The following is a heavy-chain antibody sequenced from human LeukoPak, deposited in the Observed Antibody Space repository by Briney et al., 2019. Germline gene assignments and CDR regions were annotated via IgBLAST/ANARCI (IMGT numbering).Heavy chain of an antibody. CDR1: GGSISSYY. V-gene: IGHV4-59*01. Sequence: PSETLSLTCTVSGGSISSYYWSWIRQPPGKGLEWIGDIYYSGSTNYNPSLKSRVTISVDTSKNQFSLKLSSVTAADTAVYYCAREEGGYYDSSGYLNWFDPWGQGTLVTVSS. J-gene: IGHJ5*02. CDR3: AREEGGYYDSSGYLNWFDP. D-gene: IGHD3-22*01. CDR2: IYYSGST.